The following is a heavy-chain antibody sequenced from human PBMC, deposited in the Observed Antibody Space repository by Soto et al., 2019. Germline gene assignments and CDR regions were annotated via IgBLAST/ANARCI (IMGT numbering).Heavy chain of an antibody. D-gene: IGHD2-21*01. V-gene: IGHV1-18*04. CDR2: ISTYNEKK. J-gene: IGHJ4*01. Sequence: ASVKVYFNPSGYRFTTYGISWVRKAPGQGLEWMGWISTYNEKKKYIQNFQGRLTMTTEASTSTAYMELKKLRSDDTAVYYCAVETFLGSICREAFDSW. CDR3: AVETFLGSICREAFDS. CDR1: GYRFTTYG.